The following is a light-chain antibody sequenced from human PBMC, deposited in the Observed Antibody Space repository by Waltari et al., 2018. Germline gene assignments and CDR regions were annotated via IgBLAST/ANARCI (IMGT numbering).Light chain of an antibody. CDR2: RDD. CDR3: AAWDDSLNGRWE. CDR1: SSNIGNHI. Sequence: QSVLTQPPSVSGTPGPRVTISCSGSSSNIGNHIVNWYQQVPGTTPKLLIYRDDQRPSWVPDRFSVPKSGTSASLAISGLRSEDEADYYCAAWDDSLNGRWEFGGGTKLTVL. V-gene: IGLV1-44*01. J-gene: IGLJ3*02.